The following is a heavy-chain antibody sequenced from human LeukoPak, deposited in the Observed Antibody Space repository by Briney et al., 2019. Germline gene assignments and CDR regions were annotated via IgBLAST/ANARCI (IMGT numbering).Heavy chain of an antibody. CDR3: AKDDGYRYENGGWFAC. Sequence: LPRSPSGFTFNSSALRWLGPVPGKELQGVSGNIASGGSTYYAASVRGRFTISRDTSKNTVSLQMNSLRADDTAVYYCAKDDGYRYENGGWFACCGQATLATPSS. D-gene: IGHD5-18*01. CDR2: NIASGGST. V-gene: IGHV3-23*01. CDR1: GFTFNSSA. J-gene: IGHJ1*01.